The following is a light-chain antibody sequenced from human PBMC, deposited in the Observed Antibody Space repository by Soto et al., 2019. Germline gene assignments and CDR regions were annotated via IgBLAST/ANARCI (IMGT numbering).Light chain of an antibody. CDR1: HIVSRK. Sequence: VITQSPVTLSVSHGERATLSCRSSHIVSRKLFWYQQKPGQAPRLLIYDTSTRATGIPARFSGSGSGTEFTLTISSLQSEDFAVYYCQQYNTWTSITFGQGTRLEIK. V-gene: IGKV3-15*01. CDR3: QQYNTWTSIT. CDR2: DTS. J-gene: IGKJ5*01.